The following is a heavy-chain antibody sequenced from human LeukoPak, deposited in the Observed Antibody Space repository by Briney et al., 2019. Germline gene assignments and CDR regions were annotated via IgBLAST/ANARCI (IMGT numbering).Heavy chain of an antibody. CDR2: INHSGNT. Sequence: AETLSLTCAVYGGSFSGYYWSWIRQPPGKGVEGIGEINHSGNTNYNPSLKSRVTISVDTSKNQFSLKLSSVTAADTAVYYCARGVSDIEAWGQGTLVTVSS. CDR3: ARGVSDIEA. V-gene: IGHV4-34*01. J-gene: IGHJ5*02. CDR1: GGSFSGYY. D-gene: IGHD2-15*01.